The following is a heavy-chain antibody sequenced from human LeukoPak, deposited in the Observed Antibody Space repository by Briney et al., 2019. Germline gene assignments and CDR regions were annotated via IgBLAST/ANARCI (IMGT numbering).Heavy chain of an antibody. Sequence: PGGSLRLSCAASGFTFSSYAMHWVRQAPGKAPEYVSAISSNGVNTYYADSVRGRFTISRDNSNNTLDLQMSSLRSEDMAVYYWARRHNYCYYMDVWGQGTKVTVSS. V-gene: IGHV3-64*02. CDR3: ARRHNYCYYMDV. J-gene: IGHJ6*03. CDR1: GFTFSSYA. CDR2: ISSNGVNT.